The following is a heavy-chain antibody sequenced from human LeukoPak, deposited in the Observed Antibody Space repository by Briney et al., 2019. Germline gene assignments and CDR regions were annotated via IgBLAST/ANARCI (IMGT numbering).Heavy chain of an antibody. D-gene: IGHD3-10*01. J-gene: IGHJ3*01. Sequence: ASVKVSCKASGYTFTSYDINWVRQATGQGLEWMGWMNPNSGNTGYAQKFQGRVTITADESTSTAYMELSSLRSEDTAIYYCARDPGAPVRAFDVWGQGTMVTVSS. CDR2: MNPNSGNT. V-gene: IGHV1-8*01. CDR3: ARDPGAPVRAFDV. CDR1: GYTFTSYD.